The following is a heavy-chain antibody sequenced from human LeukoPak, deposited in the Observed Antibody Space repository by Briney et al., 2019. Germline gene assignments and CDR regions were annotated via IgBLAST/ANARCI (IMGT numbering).Heavy chain of an antibody. CDR2: ISAKNGNT. J-gene: IGHJ4*02. D-gene: IGHD6-19*01. CDR3: ARDITVAGEPDY. V-gene: IGHV1-18*04. CDR1: GYTFTGYY. Sequence: ASVKVSCKASGYTFTGYYMHWVRQAPGQGLEWMGWISAKNGNTNYAQNLQGRITMTTDTSTSTAYMELRSLRSDDTAVYYCARDITVAGEPDYWGQGTLVTVSS.